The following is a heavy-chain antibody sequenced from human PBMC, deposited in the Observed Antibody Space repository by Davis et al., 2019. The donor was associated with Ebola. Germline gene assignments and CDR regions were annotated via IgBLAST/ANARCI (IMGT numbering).Heavy chain of an antibody. V-gene: IGHV5-51*01. CDR1: GYTFASYW. J-gene: IGHJ4*02. D-gene: IGHD3-16*01. Sequence: GESLKISCKGSGYTFASYWIAWVRQMPGKGLECMGIIYPDDSDIRYSPSFQGQVTISADKSISTAYLQWSSLKASDTAMYYCARRRGGWGFDYWGQGSLVTVSS. CDR3: ARRRGGWGFDY. CDR2: IYPDDSDI.